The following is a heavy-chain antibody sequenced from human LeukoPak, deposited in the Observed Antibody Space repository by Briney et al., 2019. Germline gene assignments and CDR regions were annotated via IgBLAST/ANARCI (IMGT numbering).Heavy chain of an antibody. Sequence: SETLSLTCAVSGYSISSGYYWGWIRQPPGKGLEWIGSIYHSGSTYYNPSLKSRVTISVDTSKNQFSLKLGSVTAADTAVYYCARGYTAPRRGPFDYWGQGTLVTVSS. CDR2: IYHSGST. CDR3: ARGYTAPRRGPFDY. J-gene: IGHJ4*02. V-gene: IGHV4-38-2*01. D-gene: IGHD1-1*01. CDR1: GYSISSGYY.